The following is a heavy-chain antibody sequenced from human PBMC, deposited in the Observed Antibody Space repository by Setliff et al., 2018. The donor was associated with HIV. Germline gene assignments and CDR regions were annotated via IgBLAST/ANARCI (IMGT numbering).Heavy chain of an antibody. CDR1: GGTFSSYV. V-gene: IGHV1-8*02. Sequence: GASVKVSCKASGGTFSSYVISWVRQAPGQGLEWMGRIIPIFDTDYAQKFQGRVTMTRNTSIGAAYMELSSLRSEDTAVYYCARDETWGSLYYGLDVWGQGTTVTVSS. J-gene: IGHJ6*02. D-gene: IGHD7-27*01. CDR3: ARDETWGSLYYGLDV. CDR2: IIPIFDT.